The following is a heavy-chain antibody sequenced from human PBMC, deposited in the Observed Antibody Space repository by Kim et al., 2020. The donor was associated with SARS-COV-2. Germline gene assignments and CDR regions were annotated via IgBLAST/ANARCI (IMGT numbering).Heavy chain of an antibody. CDR3: AKPPYSSYYYGIDV. J-gene: IGHJ6*02. Sequence: ADSVKGRFTISRDNSKNTLYLQMNSLRAEDTAVYYCAKPPYSSYYYGIDVWGQGTTVTVSS. D-gene: IGHD6-13*01. V-gene: IGHV3-30*02.